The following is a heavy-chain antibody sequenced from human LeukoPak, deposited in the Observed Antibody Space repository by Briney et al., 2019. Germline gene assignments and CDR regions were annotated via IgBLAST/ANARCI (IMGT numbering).Heavy chain of an antibody. J-gene: IGHJ4*02. Sequence: SETLSLTCGVSGGSISGSSYFWGWIRQPPGKGLEWIGSIYYSGNTYYNLSLKSRVTISVDTSKNQFSLKLSSVTAADTAVYYCARLKEGIDYWGQGTLVTVSS. V-gene: IGHV4-39*01. CDR1: GGSISGSSYF. CDR3: ARLKEGIDY. CDR2: IYYSGNT. D-gene: IGHD3-10*01.